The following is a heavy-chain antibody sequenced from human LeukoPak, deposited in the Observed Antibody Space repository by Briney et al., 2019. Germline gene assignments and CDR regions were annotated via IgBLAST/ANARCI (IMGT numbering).Heavy chain of an antibody. D-gene: IGHD5-18*01. V-gene: IGHV3-21*01. CDR2: ISIGTSFI. J-gene: IGHJ4*02. Sequence: GGSLRLSCAASGFTFSSYAMSWVRQAPGKGLEWVAYISIGTSFIYYADSVKGRFTISRDNAKNSLYLQVNSLRAEDTAVYYCARILRGYSYGNWGQGTLVTVSS. CDR1: GFTFSSYA. CDR3: ARILRGYSYGN.